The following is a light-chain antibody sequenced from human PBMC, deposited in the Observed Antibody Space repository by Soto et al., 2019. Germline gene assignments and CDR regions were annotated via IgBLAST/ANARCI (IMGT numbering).Light chain of an antibody. V-gene: IGLV1-47*01. CDR3: ATWDDTLSGPV. Sequence: QSGLTQPPSASGTPGQRVIISCSGKTPNIGSNYVYWYQQLPGAAPRLLIYRNEKRPTGVPDRFSGSKSGTSASLAISGLRSEDEADYHCATWDDTLSGPVFGGGTKLTVL. CDR1: TPNIGSNY. J-gene: IGLJ2*01. CDR2: RNE.